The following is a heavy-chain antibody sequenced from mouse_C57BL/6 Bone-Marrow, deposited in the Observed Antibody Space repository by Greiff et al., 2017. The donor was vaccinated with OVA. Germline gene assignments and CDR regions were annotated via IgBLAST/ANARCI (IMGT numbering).Heavy chain of an antibody. CDR1: GFTFSSYA. D-gene: IGHD4-1*01. J-gene: IGHJ4*01. V-gene: IGHV5-4*01. CDR3: ARELGRYAMDY. Sequence: DVKLVESGGGLVKPGGSLKLSCAASGFTFSSYAMSWVRQTPEKRLEWVATISDGGSYTFYPDNVKGRFTISRDNAKNNLYLQMRHLKSEDTAMYYCARELGRYAMDYWGQGTSVTVSS. CDR2: ISDGGSYT.